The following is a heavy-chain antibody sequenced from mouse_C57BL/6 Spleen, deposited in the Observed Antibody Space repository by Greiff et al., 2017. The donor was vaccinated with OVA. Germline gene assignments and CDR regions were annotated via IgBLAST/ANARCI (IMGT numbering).Heavy chain of an antibody. CDR2: IYPGGGYT. V-gene: IGHV1-63*01. Sequence: LQESGAELVRPGTSVKMSCKASGYTFTNYWIGWAKQRPGHGLEWIGDIYPGGGYTNYNEKFKGKATLTADKSSSTAYMQFSSLTSEDSAIYYCARKALTGTTPYFDYWGQGTTLTVSS. J-gene: IGHJ2*01. D-gene: IGHD4-1*01. CDR3: ARKALTGTTPYFDY. CDR1: GYTFTNYW.